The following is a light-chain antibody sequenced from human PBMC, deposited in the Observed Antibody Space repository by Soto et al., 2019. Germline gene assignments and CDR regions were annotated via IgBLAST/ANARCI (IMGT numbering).Light chain of an antibody. CDR1: QGISTA. V-gene: IGKV1D-13*01. CDR3: HQFNNPIT. CDR2: GAS. Sequence: IKLTQSPSSVSAYVGDRVTITCRASQGISTALAWYQQKPGKPPKVLIYGASTLENGVPSRFIGSGSGTDFTLTISSLLPEDFATYYCHQFNNPITFGQGTRLEIK. J-gene: IGKJ5*01.